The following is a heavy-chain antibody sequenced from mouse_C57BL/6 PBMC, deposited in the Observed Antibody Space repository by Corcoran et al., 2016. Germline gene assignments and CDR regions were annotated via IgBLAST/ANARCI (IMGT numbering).Heavy chain of an antibody. CDR2: INPNNGGT. J-gene: IGHJ2*01. CDR1: GYTFTDYY. CDR3: ASTLYGSVDY. D-gene: IGHD1-1*01. Sequence: EVQLQQSGPELVKPGASVKISCKASGYTFTDYYMNWVKQSHGKSLEWIGDINPNNGGTSYNQKFKGKATLTVDKSSSTAYMELRSLTSEDSAVYYCASTLYGSVDYWGQGTTLTVSS. V-gene: IGHV1-26*01.